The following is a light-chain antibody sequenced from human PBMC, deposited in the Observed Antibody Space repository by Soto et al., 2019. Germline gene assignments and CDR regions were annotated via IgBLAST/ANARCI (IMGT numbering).Light chain of an antibody. Sequence: EIVLTQSPDTLSLSPGETATLSWGASQSVSSSHMAWYQQKPGQSPRLLIDGASSRASGIPDRFSGSGSGTDFTLTISRLEPEDFAVYYCQQYVGLPPTFGQGTKVDIK. CDR2: GAS. J-gene: IGKJ1*01. CDR3: QQYVGLPPT. CDR1: QSVSSSH. V-gene: IGKV3-20*01.